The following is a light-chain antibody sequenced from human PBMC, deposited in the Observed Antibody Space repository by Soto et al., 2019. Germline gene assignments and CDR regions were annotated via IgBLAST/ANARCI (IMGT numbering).Light chain of an antibody. CDR2: DAS. CDR1: QGIGTY. V-gene: IGKV1-39*01. Sequence: DIHLTQSPSSLSASVGDRVTISCRATQGIGTYLTWYQQKPGRAPNLLIYDASTLQTGAPSRFSGRASATDFTLTISSLQAEDVCTYFCQQTYSTPPWTFGQGTRVEI. J-gene: IGKJ1*01. CDR3: QQTYSTPPWT.